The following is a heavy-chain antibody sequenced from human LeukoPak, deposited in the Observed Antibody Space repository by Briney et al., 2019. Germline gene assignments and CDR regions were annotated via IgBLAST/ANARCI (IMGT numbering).Heavy chain of an antibody. Sequence: PSETLSLTCTVSGGSISSSSYYWGLIRQPPGRGLELIGSIHYSGSTSSNPSLRSRVTISVDKSKNQFSLKLSSVTAADTAVYYCAGVSEKMATIGKGDWYFDYWGQGTLVTVSS. J-gene: IGHJ4*02. V-gene: IGHV4-61*05. CDR1: GGSISSSSYY. CDR2: IHYSGST. CDR3: AGVSEKMATIGKGDWYFDY. D-gene: IGHD5-24*01.